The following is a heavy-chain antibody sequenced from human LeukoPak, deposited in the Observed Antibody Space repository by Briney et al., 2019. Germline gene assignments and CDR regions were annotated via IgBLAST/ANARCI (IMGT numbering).Heavy chain of an antibody. D-gene: IGHD2-2*02. CDR1: GYSISSGYY. CDR2: IYHSGST. Sequence: PSETLSLTCAVSGYSISSGYYWGWIRQPPGKGLEWIGSIYHSGSTYYNPSLKGRVTISVDTSKNQFSLKLSSVTAADTAVYYCARPLGYCSSTSCYTDAFDIWGQGTMVTVSS. V-gene: IGHV4-38-2*01. J-gene: IGHJ3*02. CDR3: ARPLGYCSSTSCYTDAFDI.